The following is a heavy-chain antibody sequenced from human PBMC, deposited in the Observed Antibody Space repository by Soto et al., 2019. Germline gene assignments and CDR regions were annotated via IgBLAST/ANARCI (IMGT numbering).Heavy chain of an antibody. Sequence: NPSETLSLTCTVSGGSISSYYWSWIRQPPGKGLEWIGYIYYSGSTNYNPSLKSRVTISVDTSKNQFSLKLSSVTAADTAVYYCAGSLRWGTIWFDPWGQGTLVTVSS. J-gene: IGHJ5*02. D-gene: IGHD2-8*02. V-gene: IGHV4-59*01. CDR2: IYYSGST. CDR1: GGSISSYY. CDR3: AGSLRWGTIWFDP.